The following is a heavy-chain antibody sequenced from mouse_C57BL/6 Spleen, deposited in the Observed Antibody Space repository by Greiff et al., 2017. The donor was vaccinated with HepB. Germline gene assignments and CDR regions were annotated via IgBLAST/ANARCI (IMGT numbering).Heavy chain of an antibody. CDR2: IYPGDGDT. J-gene: IGHJ1*03. D-gene: IGHD1-1*01. Sequence: QVQLQQSGPELVKPGASVKISCKASGYAFSSSWMNWVNQRPGKGLEWIGRIYPGDGDTNYNGKFKGKATLTADKSSSTAYMQLSSLTSEDSAVYFCARSITTVVEYFDVWGTGTTVTVSS. CDR3: ARSITTVVEYFDV. CDR1: GYAFSSSW. V-gene: IGHV1-82*01.